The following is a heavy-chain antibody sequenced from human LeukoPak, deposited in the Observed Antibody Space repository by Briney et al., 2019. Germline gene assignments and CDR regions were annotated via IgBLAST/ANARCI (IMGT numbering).Heavy chain of an antibody. CDR1: GFTFSSYS. CDR3: ARDQRVITMVRGVKAYGMDV. D-gene: IGHD3-10*01. J-gene: IGHJ6*02. V-gene: IGHV3-48*02. CDR2: ISSSSSTI. Sequence: GGSLRLSCAASGFTFSSYSMNWVRQAPGEGLEWVSYISSSSSTIYYADSVKGRFTISRDNAKNSLYLQMNSLRDEDTAVYYCARDQRVITMVRGVKAYGMDVWGQGTTVTVSS.